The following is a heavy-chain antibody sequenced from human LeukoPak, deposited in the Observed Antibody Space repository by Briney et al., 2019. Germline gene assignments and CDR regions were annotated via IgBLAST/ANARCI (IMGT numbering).Heavy chain of an antibody. V-gene: IGHV4-39*07. CDR1: GGSISSSSYY. CDR3: ARVSNWNCDY. Sequence: SETLSLTCTVAGGSISSSSYYWGWIRQPPGKGLEWIGSVYYSGSTYYNPSLKSRVTISVDTSKNQFSLKLSSVTAADTAVYYCARVSNWNCDYWGQGTLVTVSS. D-gene: IGHD1-7*01. J-gene: IGHJ4*02. CDR2: VYYSGST.